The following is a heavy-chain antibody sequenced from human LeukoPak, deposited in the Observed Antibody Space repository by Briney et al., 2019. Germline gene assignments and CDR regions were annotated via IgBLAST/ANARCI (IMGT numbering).Heavy chain of an antibody. CDR1: GLKGKSDY. D-gene: IGHD4-17*01. Sequence: MRSCGESGLKGKSDYMSWLRLAPGKGLEWVSVIYSGGSTYYADSVKGRFTISRDNSKNTLYLQMNSLRAEDTAVYYCAREGYGPLLRAFDIWGQGTMVTVSS. CDR3: AREGYGPLLRAFDI. V-gene: IGHV3-53*05. CDR2: IYSGGST. J-gene: IGHJ3*02.